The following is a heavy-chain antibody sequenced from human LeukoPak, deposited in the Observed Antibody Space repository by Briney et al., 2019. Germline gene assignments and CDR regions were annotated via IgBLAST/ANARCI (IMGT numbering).Heavy chain of an antibody. CDR2: IYPGDSDT. V-gene: IGHV5-51*01. J-gene: IGHJ4*02. D-gene: IGHD2-21*02. CDR1: GYSFTSYW. Sequence: GESLKISCKGSGYSFTSYWIGWVRQMPGKGLEWMGIIYPGDSDTRYSPSLQGQVTISADKSISTAYLQWSSLKASDTAMYHCARQPYCGGDCYFCDNWGQGTLVTVSS. CDR3: ARQPYCGGDCYFCDN.